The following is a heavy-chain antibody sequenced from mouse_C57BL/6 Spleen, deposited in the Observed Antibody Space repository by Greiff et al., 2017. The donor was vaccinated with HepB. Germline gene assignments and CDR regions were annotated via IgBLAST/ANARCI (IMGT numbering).Heavy chain of an antibody. V-gene: IGHV7-3*01. D-gene: IGHD2-4*01. CDR2: IRNKANGYTT. CDR3: ARYKDYDYDLYYFDY. CDR1: GFTFTDYY. J-gene: IGHJ2*01. Sequence: EVKLVESGGGLVQPGGSLSLSCAASGFTFTDYYMSWVRQPPGKALEWLGFIRNKANGYTTEYSASVKGRFTISRDNSQSILYLQMNALRAEDSATYYCARYKDYDYDLYYFDYWGQGTALTVSS.